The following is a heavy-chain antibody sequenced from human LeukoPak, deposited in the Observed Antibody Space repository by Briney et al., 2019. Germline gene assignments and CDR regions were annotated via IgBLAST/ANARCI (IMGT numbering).Heavy chain of an antibody. V-gene: IGHV5-51*01. CDR2: TYPGDSNA. CDR1: GYNFPNYW. Sequence: GETLKISCKGSGYNFPNYWIGWVRQMPGKGLEWMGITYPGDSNARYSPSFQGQVTFSVDRSTTIAYLQWSSLKASDTAMYYCARQGPVDTAMVTSNYYYGMDVWGQGTTVTVSS. D-gene: IGHD5-18*01. CDR3: ARQGPVDTAMVTSNYYYGMDV. J-gene: IGHJ6*02.